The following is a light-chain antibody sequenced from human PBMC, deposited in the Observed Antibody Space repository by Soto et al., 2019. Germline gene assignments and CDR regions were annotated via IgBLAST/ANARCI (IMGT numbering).Light chain of an antibody. CDR2: DAS. Sequence: DIQMTQSPSPLSASIGDRATITCRASQSIDNWLAWYQQKPGKAPQLLIYDASRVKTGIPSRFTASGSVTEFTLTINTLQADDCATYYGQHDNCYPYNFGPGTQVEIK. J-gene: IGKJ2*01. V-gene: IGKV1-5*01. CDR1: QSIDNW. CDR3: QHDNCYPYN.